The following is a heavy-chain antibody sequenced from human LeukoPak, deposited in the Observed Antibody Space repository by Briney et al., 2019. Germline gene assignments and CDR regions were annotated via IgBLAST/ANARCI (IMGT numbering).Heavy chain of an antibody. CDR1: GFTFTSSA. CDR2: IVVGSGNT. CDR3: AEGSVVPAATHYGKDYYGMDV. Sequence: ASVKVSCKASGFTFTSSAVQWVRQARGQRLEWIGWIVVGSGNTNYAQKFQERVTITRDMSTSTAYMELSSLRSEDTAVYYCAEGSVVPAATHYGKDYYGMDVWGQGTTVTVSS. V-gene: IGHV1-58*01. J-gene: IGHJ6*02. D-gene: IGHD2-2*01.